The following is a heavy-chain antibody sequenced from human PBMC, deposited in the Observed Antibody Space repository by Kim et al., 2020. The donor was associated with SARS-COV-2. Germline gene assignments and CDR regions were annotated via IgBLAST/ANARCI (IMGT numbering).Heavy chain of an antibody. V-gene: IGHV3-21*01. CDR1: EFTFSSYS. J-gene: IGHJ3*02. CDR3: ARDIDSSGYYYPDAFDI. Sequence: GGSLRLSCAASEFTFSSYSMNWVRQAPGKGLEWVSSISSSSSYIYYADSVKGRFTISRDNAKNSLYLQMNSLRAEDTAVYYCARDIDSSGYYYPDAFDIWGQGTIVTVSS. D-gene: IGHD3-22*01. CDR2: ISSSSSYI.